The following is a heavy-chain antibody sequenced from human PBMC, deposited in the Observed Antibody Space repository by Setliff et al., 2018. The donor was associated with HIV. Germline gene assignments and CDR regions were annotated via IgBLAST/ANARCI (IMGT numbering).Heavy chain of an antibody. CDR1: GYTFTNFG. CDR2: ISAYNGNT. D-gene: IGHD5-18*01. V-gene: IGHV1-18*01. J-gene: IGHJ4*02. CDR3: ARVRQGGVDTAMVD. Sequence: ASVKVSCKASGYTFTNFGIGWVRQAPGQGLEWMGWISAYNGNTNYAQKLQGRVTMTTDTSTNTAYMELRSLRSDDTAVYYCARVRQGGVDTAMVDWGQGTLVTVSS.